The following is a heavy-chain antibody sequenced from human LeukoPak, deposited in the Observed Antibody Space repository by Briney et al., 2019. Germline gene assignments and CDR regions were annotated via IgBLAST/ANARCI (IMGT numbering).Heavy chain of an antibody. Sequence: GGSLRPSRVASGSRFSTSWMTWVRQDPGKGLEWVVNMRKGGREIHYAESLMGRFTISRDNAKNSLYLQRNRLRAEDTAIYYCAEGTTGWGQGPVVSVSS. CDR2: MRKGGREI. CDR3: AEGTTG. J-gene: IGHJ1*01. V-gene: IGHV3-7*01. D-gene: IGHD1-1*01. CDR1: GSRFSTSW.